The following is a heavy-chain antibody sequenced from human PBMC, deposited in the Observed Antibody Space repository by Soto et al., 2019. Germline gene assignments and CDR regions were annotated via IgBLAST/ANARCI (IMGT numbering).Heavy chain of an antibody. CDR3: ARLEGLATISYYFDF. V-gene: IGHV4-39*01. J-gene: IGHJ4*02. D-gene: IGHD3-9*01. Sequence: PSETLSLTCSVSGDSINSDIYYWGWIRQPPGKGLEWIGSIYFRGNTYYNPSLQTRVTISLDMSKSQFSLKLNSVTAADSAVYFCARLEGLATISYYFDFWGQGALVTVSS. CDR1: GDSINSDIYY. CDR2: IYFRGNT.